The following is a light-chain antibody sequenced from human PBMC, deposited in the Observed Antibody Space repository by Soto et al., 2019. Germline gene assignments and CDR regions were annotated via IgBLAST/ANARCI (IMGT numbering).Light chain of an antibody. CDR1: QSVDNTF. J-gene: IGKJ1*01. CDR3: QQYMSSVT. V-gene: IGKV3-20*01. Sequence: EIVLTQSPGSLCLSPGQRATLSCRASQSVDNTFFSWYQKKPGQAPRLLIYGASKRATGMPDRFSGSGSGTYFTLIISRLEPEDFAVYYCQQYMSSVTFGQGIKVEIK. CDR2: GAS.